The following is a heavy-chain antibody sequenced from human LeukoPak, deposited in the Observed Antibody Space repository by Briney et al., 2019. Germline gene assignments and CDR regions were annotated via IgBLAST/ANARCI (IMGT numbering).Heavy chain of an antibody. Sequence: ASVKASCKVSGYTLSELSMHWVRQAPGKGLEWMGGFDPEDGETIYAQKFQGRVTMTEDTFTDTAYMELSSLRSEDTAVYYCAGDRDTRVEPAVILGFWGRGTLVTVSS. CDR2: FDPEDGET. V-gene: IGHV1-24*01. D-gene: IGHD2-2*01. CDR3: AGDRDTRVEPAVILGF. J-gene: IGHJ4*02. CDR1: GYTLSELS.